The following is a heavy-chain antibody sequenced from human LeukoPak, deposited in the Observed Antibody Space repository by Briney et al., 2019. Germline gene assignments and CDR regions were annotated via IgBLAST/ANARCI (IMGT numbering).Heavy chain of an antibody. CDR3: AGPRFRLLDY. CDR1: GVSFSGYY. J-gene: IGHJ4*02. Sequence: SETLSLTCAVYGVSFSGYYWSWIRQPPGKGLEWIGEINHSGSTNYNPSLKSRVTISVDTSKNQFSLKLSSVTAADTAVYYCAGPRFRLLDYWGQGTLVTVSS. D-gene: IGHD3-16*01. CDR2: INHSGST. V-gene: IGHV4-34*01.